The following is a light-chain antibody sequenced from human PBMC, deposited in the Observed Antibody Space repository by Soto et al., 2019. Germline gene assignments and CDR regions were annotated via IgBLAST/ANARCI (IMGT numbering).Light chain of an antibody. CDR3: QKYDSAPQT. Sequence: DIQMTQSPSSLSASVGDTVTITCRASQGIIDYLAWFQQRPGKAPNLLIYAASTLQIGVPSRFSGSGAGTDFTLTISSLQPEDAATYYCQKYDSAPQTFGPGTNVEIK. V-gene: IGKV1-27*01. CDR2: AAS. J-gene: IGKJ1*01. CDR1: QGIIDY.